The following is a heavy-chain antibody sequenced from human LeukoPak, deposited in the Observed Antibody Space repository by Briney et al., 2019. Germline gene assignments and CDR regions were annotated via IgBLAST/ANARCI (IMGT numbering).Heavy chain of an antibody. D-gene: IGHD3-22*01. J-gene: IGHJ4*02. CDR3: AKDLHYYDSSGYYYEGY. Sequence: PGGSLRLSCAASGFTFSTYAMRWVRQAPGKGLEWVSSIGSSGDDTYYAGSVKGRFTISRDNSKNTLYLQMNSLRAEDTAVYYCAKDLHYYDSSGYYYEGYWGQGTLVSVSS. V-gene: IGHV3-23*01. CDR1: GFTFSTYA. CDR2: IGSSGDDT.